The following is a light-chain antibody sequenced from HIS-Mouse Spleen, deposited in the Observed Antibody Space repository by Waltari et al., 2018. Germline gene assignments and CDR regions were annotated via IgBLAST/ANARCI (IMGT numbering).Light chain of an antibody. V-gene: IGLV2-23*01. CDR2: EGS. CDR3: CSYAGSSTWV. CDR1: SSDVGSYTL. J-gene: IGLJ3*02. Sequence: QSALTQPASVSGSPGQSIPIPCTGTSSDVGSYTLVPWYQQHPGKAPKLMIYEGSKRPSGVSNRFSGSKSGNTASLTISGLQAEDEADYYCCSYAGSSTWVFGGGTKLTVL.